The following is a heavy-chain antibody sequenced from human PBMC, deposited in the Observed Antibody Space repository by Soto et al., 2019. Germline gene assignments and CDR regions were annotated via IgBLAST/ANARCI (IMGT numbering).Heavy chain of an antibody. V-gene: IGHV1-8*01. D-gene: IGHD4-17*01. Sequence: GASLKVSCKASGYTFTSYDINWVRQATGQGLEWMGWMNPNSGNTGYAQKFQGRVTMTRNTSISTAYMELSSLRSEDTAVYYCARGITVTTYYYYYYYMDVWGKGTTVTVSS. CDR3: ARGITVTTYYYYYYYMDV. CDR1: GYTFTSYD. J-gene: IGHJ6*03. CDR2: MNPNSGNT.